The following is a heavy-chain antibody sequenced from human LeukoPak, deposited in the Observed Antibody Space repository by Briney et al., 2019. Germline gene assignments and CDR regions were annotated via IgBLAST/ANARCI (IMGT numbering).Heavy chain of an antibody. CDR2: IYPGDSDT. V-gene: IGHV5-51*01. D-gene: IGHD2-2*01. Sequence: GESLKISCKGSGYSFTSYWIGWVRQMPGKGLEWMGIIYPGDSDTRYSPSFQGQVTISADKSISTAYLQWSSLKASDTAMYYCARSLGYCSSTSCYSWFDPWGQGTLVTVS. CDR3: ARSLGYCSSTSCYSWFDP. J-gene: IGHJ5*02. CDR1: GYSFTSYW.